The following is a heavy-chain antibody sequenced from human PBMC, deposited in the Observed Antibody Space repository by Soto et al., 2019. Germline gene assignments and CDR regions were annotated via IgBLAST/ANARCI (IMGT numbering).Heavy chain of an antibody. CDR1: GDSISSDYY. J-gene: IGHJ6*02. D-gene: IGHD3-3*01. V-gene: IGHV4-38-2*02. Sequence: ASETLSLTCTVYGDSISSDYYWGWIRQPPGKGLEWIGSIWRSGATYYNPSLKSRVTISVDTSKNQFSLKLSSVTAADTAVYYCASDSGITILYGMDVWGQGTTVTFSS. CDR3: ASDSGITILYGMDV. CDR2: IWRSGAT.